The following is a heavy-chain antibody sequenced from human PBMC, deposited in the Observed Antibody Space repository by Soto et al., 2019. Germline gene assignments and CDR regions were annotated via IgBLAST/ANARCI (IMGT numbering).Heavy chain of an antibody. CDR2: IKQDGSEQ. Sequence: DVHLVQSGGGLVQPGGSLRLSCVTSGFTFSDHYMTWIRQAPGRGLEWVANIKQDGSEQFYVDSVKGRFTIYRDNAKKSLFLPMDSLRFEDTGVYYCARESLLGARDEAAYIWGQGTMVTVSS. J-gene: IGHJ3*02. V-gene: IGHV3-7*04. CDR3: ARESLLGARDEAAYI. CDR1: GFTFSDHY. D-gene: IGHD1-26*01.